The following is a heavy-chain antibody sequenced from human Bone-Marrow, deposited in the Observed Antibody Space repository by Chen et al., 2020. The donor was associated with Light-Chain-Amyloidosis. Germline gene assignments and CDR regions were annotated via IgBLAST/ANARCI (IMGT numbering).Heavy chain of an antibody. CDR1: GFAFSSYA. J-gene: IGHJ3*02. CDR3: AKDISYDDIMPGYPADAFDI. Sequence: GFAFSSYAMSWVRQAPGKGLEWVSTISGSGGSRYYGDSVKGRLTISRDNSKNALFLQMNSLRAEDTAVYYCAKDISYDDIMPGYPADAFDIWGQGTMVTVSS. CDR2: ISGSGGSR. V-gene: IGHV3-23*01. D-gene: IGHD3-9*01.